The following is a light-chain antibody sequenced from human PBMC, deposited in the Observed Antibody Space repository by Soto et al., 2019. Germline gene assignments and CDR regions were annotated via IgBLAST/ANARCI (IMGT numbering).Light chain of an antibody. J-gene: IGKJ1*01. CDR2: DAS. CDR1: QSISSW. CDR3: QQYNSYSEWT. Sequence: DIQMTQSPSTLSASVGDRVTITCRASQSISSWLAWYQQKPGKAPKLLIYDASSLESGVPSRFSGSGSGTEFTLTISSLQPDDFANYYCQQYNSYSEWTLGQGTKVDIK. V-gene: IGKV1-5*01.